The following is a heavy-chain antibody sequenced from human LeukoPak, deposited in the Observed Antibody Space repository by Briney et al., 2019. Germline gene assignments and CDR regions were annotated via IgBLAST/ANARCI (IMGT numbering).Heavy chain of an antibody. J-gene: IGHJ4*02. CDR3: AEGGAVSGMSHIDF. Sequence: GGSLRLSCAASGFTFSNYAMNWVRQAPGKGLEWVSIISGSGVNTYYADSVKGRFTFSRDNSKNTLFLQMNTLRAEDTAIYFCAEGGAVSGMSHIDFWGQGTLVTVSS. D-gene: IGHD6-19*01. CDR2: ISGSGVNT. CDR1: GFTFSNYA. V-gene: IGHV3-23*01.